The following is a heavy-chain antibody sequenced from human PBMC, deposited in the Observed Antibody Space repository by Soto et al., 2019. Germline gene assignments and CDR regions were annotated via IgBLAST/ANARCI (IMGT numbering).Heavy chain of an antibody. D-gene: IGHD5-18*01. Sequence: EVQLVESGGGLVQPGGSLRLSCASSGFTVSSNYMSWVRQAPGKGLEWVSVIYSGGSTYYADSVKGRFTISRDNAXXXXXXXXXXXXAXXXXVYXXARSWIQLWSVDYWGQGTLVTVSS. J-gene: IGHJ4*02. CDR2: IYSGGST. CDR1: GFTVSSNY. V-gene: IGHV3-66*01. CDR3: ARSWIQLWSVDY.